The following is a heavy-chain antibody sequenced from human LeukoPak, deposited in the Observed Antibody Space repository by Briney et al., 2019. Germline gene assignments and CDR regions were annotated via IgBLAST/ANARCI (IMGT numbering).Heavy chain of an antibody. CDR3: TRGYSRNNWYAFDI. CDR2: IGNKANSDTI. Sequence: GGSLRLSCAASGFTLSDHYVDWVRQAPGKGLEWVGRIGNKANSDTIEYAASVKGRFTISRDDSKNSMYLQMKSLKTEDTAAYYCTRGYSRNNWYAFDIWGQGTMVTVSS. J-gene: IGHJ3*02. V-gene: IGHV3-72*01. CDR1: GFTLSDHY. D-gene: IGHD1-1*01.